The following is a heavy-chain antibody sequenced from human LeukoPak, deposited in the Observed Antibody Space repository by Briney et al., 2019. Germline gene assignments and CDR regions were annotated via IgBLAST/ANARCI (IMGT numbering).Heavy chain of an antibody. CDR3: ARELREHGVFDI. Sequence: GGSLRLSCAVSGFTFSSLGMGWVRGAPGKGLEWGSSISGNGGSTYYADSVKGRFTISRDNSKNTVYLQMNSLRAEDTAVYYCARELREHGVFDIWGQGTTVTVSS. CDR2: ISGNGGST. V-gene: IGHV3-23*01. D-gene: IGHD1-26*01. CDR1: GFTFSSLG. J-gene: IGHJ3*02.